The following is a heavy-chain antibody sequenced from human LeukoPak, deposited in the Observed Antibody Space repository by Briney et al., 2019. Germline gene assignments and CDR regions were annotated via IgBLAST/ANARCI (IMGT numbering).Heavy chain of an antibody. CDR1: GFTFSNYA. J-gene: IGHJ4*02. Sequence: GGSLRLSCAASGFTFSNYAMSWVRQAPGKGLVWVSRINSDGSSTSYADSVKGRFTISRDNSKNTLYLQMNSLRAEDTAVYYCSRDRHCIGSTCYGLWGQGTRVTVSS. CDR2: INSDGSST. D-gene: IGHD2-2*01. CDR3: SRDRHCIGSTCYGL. V-gene: IGHV3-74*01.